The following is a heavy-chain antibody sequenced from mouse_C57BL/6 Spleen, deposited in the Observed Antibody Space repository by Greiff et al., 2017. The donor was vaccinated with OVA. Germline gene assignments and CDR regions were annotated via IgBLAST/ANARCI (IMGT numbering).Heavy chain of an antibody. D-gene: IGHD1-1*01. V-gene: IGHV1-5*01. CDR3: TRSAGSSSYYFDY. Sequence: EVQLQQSGTVLARPGASVKMSCKTSGYTFTSYWMHWVKQRPGQGLEWIGAIYPGNSDTSYNQKFKGKAKLTAVTSASTAYMELSSLTNEESAVYYCTRSAGSSSYYFDYWGQGTTLTVSS. CDR2: IYPGNSDT. J-gene: IGHJ2*01. CDR1: GYTFTSYW.